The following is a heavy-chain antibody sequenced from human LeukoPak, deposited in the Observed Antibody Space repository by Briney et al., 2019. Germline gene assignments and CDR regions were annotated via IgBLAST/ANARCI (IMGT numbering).Heavy chain of an antibody. CDR3: AKAGKYYYGSGSYYNGLGGY. D-gene: IGHD3-10*01. V-gene: IGHV3-74*01. Sequence: GGSLRLSCAASGFTFSSYWMHWVRQAPGKGLVWVSRINSDGSSTSYADSVKGRFTISRDNAKNTLYLQMNSLRAEDTAVYYCAKAGKYYYGSGSYYNGLGGYWGQGTLVTVSS. CDR2: INSDGSST. J-gene: IGHJ4*02. CDR1: GFTFSSYW.